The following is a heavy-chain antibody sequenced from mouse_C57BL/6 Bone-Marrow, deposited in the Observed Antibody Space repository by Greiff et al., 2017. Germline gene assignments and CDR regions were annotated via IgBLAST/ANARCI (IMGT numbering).Heavy chain of an antibody. D-gene: IGHD2-4*01. CDR1: GFNIKDDY. J-gene: IGHJ3*01. Sequence: EVQLQQSGAELVRPGASVKLSCTASGFNIKDDYMHWVKQRPEQGLEWIGWIDPENGDTEYASKFQGKATITADTSSNTAYLQLSSLTSEDTAVYYGTFDYDCPFAYWGQRTLVTVSA. V-gene: IGHV14-4*01. CDR3: TFDYDCPFAY. CDR2: IDPENGDT.